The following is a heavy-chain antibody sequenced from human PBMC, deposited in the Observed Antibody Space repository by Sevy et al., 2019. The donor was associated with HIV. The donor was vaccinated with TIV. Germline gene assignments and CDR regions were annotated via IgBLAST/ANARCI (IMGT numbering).Heavy chain of an antibody. CDR3: DRGVCAKPHDY. D-gene: IGHD2-8*01. V-gene: IGHV3-23*01. CDR1: GFTFSKYS. Sequence: GGSLRLSCAASGFTFSKYSMSWVRQPPGKGLEWVSTLSFGCGEINHADSVKGRFTISRANSKNSLYLQMNNLRAEDTAVYYCDRGVCAKPHDYWGQGTLVTVSS. CDR2: LSFGCGEI. J-gene: IGHJ4*02.